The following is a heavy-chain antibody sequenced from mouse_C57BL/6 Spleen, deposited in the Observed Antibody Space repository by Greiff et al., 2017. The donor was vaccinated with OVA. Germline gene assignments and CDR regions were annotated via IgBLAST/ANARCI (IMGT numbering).Heavy chain of an antibody. V-gene: IGHV2-2*01. D-gene: IGHD1-1*01. Sequence: VQLVESGPGLVQPSQSLSITCTVSGFSLTSYGVHWVRQSPGKGLEWLGVIWSGGSTDYNAAFISRLSISKDNSKSQVFFKMNSLQADDTAIYYCARNNYGSSSLAMDYWGQGTSVTVSS. CDR3: ARNNYGSSSLAMDY. CDR1: GFSLTSYG. CDR2: IWSGGST. J-gene: IGHJ4*01.